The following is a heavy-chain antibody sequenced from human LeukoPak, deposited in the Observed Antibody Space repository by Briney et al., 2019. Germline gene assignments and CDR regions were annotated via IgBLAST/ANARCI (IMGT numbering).Heavy chain of an antibody. Sequence: GGSLRLSCAASGFTFSNYGMNWVRQAPGKGLEWVSGISGSGGSTYSADSVKGRFIISRDNSKNTLYLQMNSLRAGDTAVYYCAKVRVGATTGYYFDYWGQGTLVTVSS. CDR1: GFTFSNYG. CDR3: AKVRVGATTGYYFDY. CDR2: ISGSGGST. J-gene: IGHJ4*02. D-gene: IGHD1-26*01. V-gene: IGHV3-23*01.